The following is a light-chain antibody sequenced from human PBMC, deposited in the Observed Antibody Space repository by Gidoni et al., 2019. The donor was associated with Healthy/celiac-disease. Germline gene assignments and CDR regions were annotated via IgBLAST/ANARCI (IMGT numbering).Light chain of an antibody. CDR1: QSVSSSY. CDR2: GAS. CDR3: QQYGSSPKT. Sequence: ELVLTQSPGTLSLSPGERATLSCRASQSVSSSYLAWYQQKPGQAPRLLIYGASSRATGIPDRFSGSGSGTDFTLTISRLAPEDFAVYYCQQYGSSPKTFGQGTKVEIK. J-gene: IGKJ1*01. V-gene: IGKV3-20*01.